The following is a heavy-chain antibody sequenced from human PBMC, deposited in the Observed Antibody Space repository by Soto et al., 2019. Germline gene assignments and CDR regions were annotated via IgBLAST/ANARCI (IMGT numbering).Heavy chain of an antibody. Sequence: QVQLQESGPGLVEPSQTLSLTCTVSGGSISGGGYYWSWIRKHPGKGLEWIGYSYYSGSTYYNPSLKSRVTISVDTSKNQFSLKLSSVTAADTAVYYCARDRDGQDVWGQGTTVTVSS. CDR3: ARDRDGQDV. CDR1: GGSISGGGYY. J-gene: IGHJ6*02. CDR2: SYYSGST. V-gene: IGHV4-31*03.